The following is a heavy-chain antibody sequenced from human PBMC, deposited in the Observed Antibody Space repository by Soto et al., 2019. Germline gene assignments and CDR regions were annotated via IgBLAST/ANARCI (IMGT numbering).Heavy chain of an antibody. CDR1: GFTVSSNY. CDR3: ARGYYGSGSFFLPDWNFDL. D-gene: IGHD3-10*01. Sequence: EVQLVESGGGLVQPGGSLRLSCAASGFTVSSNYMSWVRQAPGKGLEWVSVIYSGGSPYDADSVKGRFTISRHNSKNTLYLQMNRLRAQDPSVYYCARGYYGSGSFFLPDWNFDLWGRGTLVTVSS. J-gene: IGHJ2*01. V-gene: IGHV3-53*04. CDR2: IYSGGSP.